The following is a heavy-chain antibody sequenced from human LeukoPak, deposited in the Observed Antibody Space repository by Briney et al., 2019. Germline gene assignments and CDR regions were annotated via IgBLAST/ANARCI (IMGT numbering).Heavy chain of an antibody. CDR3: ARDGTTVSPAV. D-gene: IGHD4-17*01. Sequence: PSETLSLTCNVSGGSVSSNDYYWGWIRQPPGKGLEWIGNMYYSGSTYYNPSLKSRVTISIDTSKNQLSLKLRSVTAADTAVYYCARDGTTVSPAVWGKGTTVTVSS. V-gene: IGHV4-39*07. CDR1: GGSVSSNDYY. J-gene: IGHJ6*04. CDR2: MYYSGST.